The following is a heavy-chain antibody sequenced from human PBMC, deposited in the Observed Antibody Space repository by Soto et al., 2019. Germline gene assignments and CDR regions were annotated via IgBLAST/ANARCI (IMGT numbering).Heavy chain of an antibody. CDR3: ARDLRYSGSYYYYGMDV. J-gene: IGHJ6*02. Sequence: SETLSLTCAVSGGSISSSNWWSWVRQPPGKGLEWIGEIYHSGSTNYNPSLKSRVTRSVDKSKNQFSLKLSSVTAADTAVYYCARDLRYSGSYYYYGMDVWGQGTTVTVSS. D-gene: IGHD1-26*01. CDR1: GGSISSSNW. V-gene: IGHV4-4*02. CDR2: IYHSGST.